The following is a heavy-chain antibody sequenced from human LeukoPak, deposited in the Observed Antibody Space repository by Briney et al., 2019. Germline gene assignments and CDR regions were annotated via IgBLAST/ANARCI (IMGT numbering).Heavy chain of an antibody. CDR2: ISSSSSYI. CDR1: GFTFSSYS. Sequence: GGSLRLSCAASGFTFSSYSMNWVRQAPGKGLEWVSSISSSSSYIYYADSVKGRFTISRDNAKNSLYLQMNSLRAEDTAVYYCARDRGFYDFWSGYPFDYWGQGTLVTVSS. V-gene: IGHV3-21*01. J-gene: IGHJ4*02. D-gene: IGHD3-3*01. CDR3: ARDRGFYDFWSGYPFDY.